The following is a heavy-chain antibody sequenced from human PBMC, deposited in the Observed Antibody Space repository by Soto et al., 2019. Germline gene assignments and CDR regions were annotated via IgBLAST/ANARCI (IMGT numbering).Heavy chain of an antibody. CDR1: SGSITEYS. CDR3: ARVFYTDSGGYPRPIFDS. J-gene: IGHJ4*02. Sequence: QLQLQESGPGLVKPSETLSLTCVVSSGSITEYSWTWIRRPAGKGLEWIRLMYRDGTTSYNPSLESRVTMSLDTSKNHFSLELTSVTAADTALYYCARVFYTDSGGYPRPIFDSWVPGTLVTVSS. V-gene: IGHV4-4*07. D-gene: IGHD2-15*01. CDR2: MYRDGTT.